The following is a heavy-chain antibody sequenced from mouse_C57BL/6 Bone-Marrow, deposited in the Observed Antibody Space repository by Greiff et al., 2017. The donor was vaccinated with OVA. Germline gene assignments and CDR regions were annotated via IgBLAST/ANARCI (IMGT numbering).Heavy chain of an antibody. CDR3: ARHEDAFYDYDWFAY. V-gene: IGHV1-62-2*01. Sequence: VMLVESGAELVKPGASVKLSCKASGYTFTEYTIHWVKQRSGQGLEWIGWFYPGSGSIKYNEKFKDKATLTADKSSSTVYMELSRLTSEDSAVYFCARHEDAFYDYDWFAYWGQGTLVTVSA. CDR2: FYPGSGSI. CDR1: GYTFTEYT. D-gene: IGHD2-4*01. J-gene: IGHJ3*01.